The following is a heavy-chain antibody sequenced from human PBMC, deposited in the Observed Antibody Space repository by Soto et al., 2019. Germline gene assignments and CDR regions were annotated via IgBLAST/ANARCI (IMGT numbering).Heavy chain of an antibody. Sequence: QVQLVQSGVEVKKPGSSVKVSCKASGGTFSTYAINWVRQAPGQGLGWMGGIIPIFNSANYAQKFQGRVTIIANRSTSTAYMELSSRRSEDTAVYYCSATIYSDSYYYGMDVWGQGTTVTVSS. CDR3: SATIYSDSYYYGMDV. V-gene: IGHV1-69*06. CDR2: IIPIFNSA. CDR1: GGTFSTYA. D-gene: IGHD3-3*01. J-gene: IGHJ6*02.